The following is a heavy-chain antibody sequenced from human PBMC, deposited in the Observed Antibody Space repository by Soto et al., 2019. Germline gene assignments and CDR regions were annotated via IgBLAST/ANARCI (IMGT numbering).Heavy chain of an antibody. CDR3: AIEGVAISWYYNYGMDV. V-gene: IGHV4-59*01. Sequence: SETLSLTCTLSDGSISNYYYSWTRQPPGKGLEWIGYISYSGSTNYNSYLKSRVTISVDTSKNQLSLKLSSVTAADTAVYYRAIEGVAISWYYNYGMDVWSKGTTVTVSS. J-gene: IGHJ6*04. CDR1: DGSISNYY. CDR2: ISYSGST. D-gene: IGHD6-13*01.